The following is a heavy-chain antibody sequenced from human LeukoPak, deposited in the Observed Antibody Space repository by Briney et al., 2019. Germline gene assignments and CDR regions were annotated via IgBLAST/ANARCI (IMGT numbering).Heavy chain of an antibody. V-gene: IGHV3-66*01. D-gene: IGHD6-6*01. CDR3: AKDYNIAARRGYYFDY. CDR1: EFTVSSNY. J-gene: IGHJ4*02. Sequence: TGGSLRLSCAASEFTVSSNYMSWVRQAPGKGLEWVSVIYSGGSTYYADSVKGRFTISRDNSKNTLYLQMNSLRAEDTAVYYCAKDYNIAARRGYYFDYWGQGTLVTVSS. CDR2: IYSGGST.